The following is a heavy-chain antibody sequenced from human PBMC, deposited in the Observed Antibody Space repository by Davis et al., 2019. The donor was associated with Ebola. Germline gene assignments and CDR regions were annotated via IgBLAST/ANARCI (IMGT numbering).Heavy chain of an antibody. J-gene: IGHJ4*02. Sequence: SETLSLTCPVHGWSFSGYYWSWIRQPPGKGLGWIGEINHSGITKYNPSLKSRVTISVDTSKNQFSLKLISVAAADTAVYYCASLLIYYYGSGTYSSPYYFDHWGQGTLVTVSS. CDR2: INHSGIT. CDR3: ASLLIYYYGSGTYSSPYYFDH. V-gene: IGHV4-34*01. CDR1: GWSFSGYY. D-gene: IGHD3-10*01.